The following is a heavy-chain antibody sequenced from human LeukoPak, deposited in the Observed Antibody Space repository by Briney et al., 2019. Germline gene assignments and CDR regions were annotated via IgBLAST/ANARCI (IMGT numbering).Heavy chain of an antibody. V-gene: IGHV3-7*01. Sequence: GGSLRLSCATSGFTFNTYWMSWVRQAPGKGLEWVANIKQDGSGEYYVDSVKGRFTISRDNAKNSLYLQMNSLRAEDTAVYYCARNNYYARDYWGQGTLVTVSS. CDR3: ARNNYYARDY. CDR1: GFTFNTYW. D-gene: IGHD1-26*01. J-gene: IGHJ4*02. CDR2: IKQDGSGE.